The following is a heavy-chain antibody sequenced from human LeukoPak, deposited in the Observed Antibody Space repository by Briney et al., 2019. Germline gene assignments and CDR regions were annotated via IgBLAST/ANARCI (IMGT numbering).Heavy chain of an antibody. CDR2: ISAYNGNT. CDR1: GYTFTSYG. CDR3: ARTITMELFDSPPDY. D-gene: IGHD3-10*01. V-gene: IGHV1-18*01. J-gene: IGHJ4*02. Sequence: ASVKVSCKASGYTFTSYGISWVRQAPGQGVEWMGWISAYNGNTNYAQKIQGRVTMTTDTSTSTAYMELRSLRSDDTAVYYCARTITMELFDSPPDYWGQGTLVTVSS.